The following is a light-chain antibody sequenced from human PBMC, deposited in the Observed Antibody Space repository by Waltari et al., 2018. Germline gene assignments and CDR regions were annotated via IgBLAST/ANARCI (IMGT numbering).Light chain of an antibody. CDR1: QAIRNN. Sequence: AIQMTQSPSSLSASVGDRVTITCRASQAIRNNLGWYQQKPGKAPKFLIYGASNLQSGGPSRFSGSGSGTDFTLTISSLQPEDFATYYCLQDYNYPFTFGGGTKVEIK. CDR3: LQDYNYPFT. CDR2: GAS. J-gene: IGKJ4*01. V-gene: IGKV1-6*01.